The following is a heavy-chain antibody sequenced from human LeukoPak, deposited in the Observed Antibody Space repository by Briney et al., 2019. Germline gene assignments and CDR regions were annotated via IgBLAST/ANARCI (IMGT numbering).Heavy chain of an antibody. J-gene: IGHJ1*01. D-gene: IGHD3-10*01. CDR2: IKQDGSEK. V-gene: IGHV3-7*01. CDR3: AKSTSGSPQGDFQH. Sequence: GGSLRLSCAASGFTFSSYWMSWVRQAPGKGLEWVANIKQDGSEKYYVDSVKGRFTISRDNAKNSLYLQMNSLRAEDTAVYYCAKSTSGSPQGDFQHWGQGTLVTVSS. CDR1: GFTFSSYW.